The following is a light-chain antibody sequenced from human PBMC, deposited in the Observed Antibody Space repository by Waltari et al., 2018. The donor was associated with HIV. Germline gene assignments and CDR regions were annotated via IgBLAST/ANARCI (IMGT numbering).Light chain of an antibody. J-gene: IGKJ2*01. V-gene: IGKV4-1*01. Sequence: EIVMTQSPDSLAVSLGERATSNCKSSQSVLYSSNNKNYLAWYQQKPGQPPKLLIYWASTRESGVPYRFSGSGSGTDFTLPISSLQAEDVAVYYCQQYYSTPYTFGQGTKLEIK. CDR1: QSVLYSSNNKNY. CDR3: QQYYSTPYT. CDR2: WAS.